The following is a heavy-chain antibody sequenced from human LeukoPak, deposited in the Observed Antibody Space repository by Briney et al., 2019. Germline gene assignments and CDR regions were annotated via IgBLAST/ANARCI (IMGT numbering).Heavy chain of an antibody. CDR3: AKAGSYYSSSYCYMDV. CDR2: FSGSGGNA. Sequence: GGSLRLSCAASGFTFSSYAMSWVRQAPGKGLEWVSGFSGSGGNAYYADSVKGRLIISRDISKNTLYVQMNSLRAEDTAVYYCAKAGSYYSSSYCYMDVWGKGTTVTVSS. V-gene: IGHV3-23*01. D-gene: IGHD1-26*01. J-gene: IGHJ6*03. CDR1: GFTFSSYA.